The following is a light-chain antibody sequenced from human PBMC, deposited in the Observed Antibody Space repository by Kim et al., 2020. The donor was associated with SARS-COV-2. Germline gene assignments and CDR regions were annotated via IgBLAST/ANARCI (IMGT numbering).Light chain of an antibody. CDR3: QKCDSAPWT. J-gene: IGKJ1*01. Sequence: ASVGDRFTITCRASQDISNDLAWFQLKPGKAPKLLFYSASALQPGVPSRFSGSGSGTDFTLTVTSLQPEDVATYYCQKCDSAPWTFGQGTKVDIK. CDR1: QDISND. V-gene: IGKV1-27*01. CDR2: SAS.